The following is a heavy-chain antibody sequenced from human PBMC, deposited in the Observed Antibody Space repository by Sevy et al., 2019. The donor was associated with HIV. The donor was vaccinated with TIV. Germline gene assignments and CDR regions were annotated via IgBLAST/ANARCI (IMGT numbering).Heavy chain of an antibody. V-gene: IGHV3-7*01. CDR1: GFTFGDYW. CDR2: IKEDGSET. CDR3: AKGVDS. Sequence: GESLKISCTASGFTFGDYWMNWVRQAPGKGVEWVGNIKEDGSETYYVDSVKGRFTISRDNAKNSLYLQMNSLRAEDTAVYYCAKGVDSWGQGTLVTVSS. J-gene: IGHJ4*02. D-gene: IGHD6-13*01.